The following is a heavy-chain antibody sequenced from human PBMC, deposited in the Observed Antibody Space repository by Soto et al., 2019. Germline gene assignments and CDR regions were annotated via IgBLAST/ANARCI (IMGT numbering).Heavy chain of an antibody. V-gene: IGHV3-33*01. D-gene: IGHD3-10*02. J-gene: IGHJ6*02. CDR1: GFMLSSHG. CDR3: WVVSAVVTTYYFHGMDV. Sequence: QVQVVESGGGVVQPGTSLRLSCVASGFMLSSHGMHWVRQAPGKGLEWVAVIWCDGSKKHYGESVEGRFTISRDTVKNTLYLEMNSLRVEDTATYYCWVVSAVVTTYYFHGMDVWGQGTTVTVSS. CDR2: IWCDGSKK.